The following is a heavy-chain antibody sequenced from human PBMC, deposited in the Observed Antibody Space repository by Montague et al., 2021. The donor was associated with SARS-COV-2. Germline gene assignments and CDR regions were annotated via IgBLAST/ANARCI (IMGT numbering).Heavy chain of an antibody. CDR3: ARENTVTTFGGPYYIDS. V-gene: IGHV4-61*01. CDR1: GYSISSGYY. Sequence: SETLSLTCTVSGYSISSGYYCSWIRQPPGKGLEWIGYIYGSGSTNYNPSLKSRVSISVDTSKNQFSLKLSSVTAADTAAYYCARENTVTTFGGPYYIDSWGQGTLVTVSA. D-gene: IGHD4-17*01. J-gene: IGHJ4*02. CDR2: IYGSGST.